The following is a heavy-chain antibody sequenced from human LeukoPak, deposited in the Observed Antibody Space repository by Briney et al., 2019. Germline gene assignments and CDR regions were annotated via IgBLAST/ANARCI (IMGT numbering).Heavy chain of an antibody. D-gene: IGHD5-12*01. V-gene: IGHV4-34*01. Sequence: SGTLSLTCAVYGGSFSGYYWSWIRQPPGKGLEWTGEINHSGSTNYNPSLKSRVTISVDTSKNQFSLKLSSVTAADTAVYYCARVSLRPRGYSGYGVDYWGQGTLVTVSS. J-gene: IGHJ4*02. CDR2: INHSGST. CDR3: ARVSLRPRGYSGYGVDY. CDR1: GGSFSGYY.